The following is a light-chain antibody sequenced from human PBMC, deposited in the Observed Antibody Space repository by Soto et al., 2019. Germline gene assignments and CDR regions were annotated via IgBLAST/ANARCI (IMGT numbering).Light chain of an antibody. Sequence: EIVLTQSPGTLSLSPGERATLSCSSSQSVSNNYLAWYQQKPGQAPRLLIYGASSRATGIPARFSGSGSGTDFTLTINSLQSEDFAVYYCQMYNNWVGTFGGGTKVDIK. CDR1: QSVSNN. CDR3: QMYNNWVGT. J-gene: IGKJ4*01. CDR2: GAS. V-gene: IGKV3-15*01.